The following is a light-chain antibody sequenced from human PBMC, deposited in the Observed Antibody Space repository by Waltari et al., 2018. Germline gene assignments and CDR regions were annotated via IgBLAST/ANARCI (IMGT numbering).Light chain of an antibody. CDR2: YDT. CDR1: NIGSRS. CDR3: QVWDSSRAQVL. V-gene: IGLV3-21*04. J-gene: IGLJ3*02. Sequence: SYVLTQPPSVSVAPGQTARITCGINNIGSRSVHWCQRRPGQAPVVVIYYDTDRPSGIPERFSGSNSGDTATLTISRVEAGDEADYYCQVWDSSRAQVLFGGGTRLTVL.